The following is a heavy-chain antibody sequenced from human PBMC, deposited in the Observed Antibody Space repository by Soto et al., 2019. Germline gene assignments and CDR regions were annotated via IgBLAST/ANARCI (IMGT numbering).Heavy chain of an antibody. CDR3: AGGDFWSGYSGKPSGGSYYYYGMDV. V-gene: IGHV1-69*13. Sequence: SEKVSCKASGGTFSSYAIRWVRQAPGQGLEWMGGIITIFGTAKYAQKFQGRVTITGDESTSTAYIELTILRAEDTAVYYWAGGDFWSGYSGKPSGGSYYYYGMDVWGQGTTVTVSS. CDR2: IITIFGTA. CDR1: GGTFSSYA. D-gene: IGHD3-3*01. J-gene: IGHJ6*02.